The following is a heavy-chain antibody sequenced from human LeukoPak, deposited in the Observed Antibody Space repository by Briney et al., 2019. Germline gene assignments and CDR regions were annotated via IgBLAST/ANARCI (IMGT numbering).Heavy chain of an antibody. CDR1: GFTVSSNY. V-gene: IGHV3-66*01. D-gene: IGHD6-6*01. Sequence: GGSLRLSCAASGFTVSSNYMSWVRQAPGKGLEWVSVIYSGGSTYYADSVKGRFTISRDNSKNTLYLQMNSLRAEDTAVYYRARDRWDSSSMAMDYWGQGTLVTVSS. CDR2: IYSGGST. CDR3: ARDRWDSSSMAMDY. J-gene: IGHJ4*02.